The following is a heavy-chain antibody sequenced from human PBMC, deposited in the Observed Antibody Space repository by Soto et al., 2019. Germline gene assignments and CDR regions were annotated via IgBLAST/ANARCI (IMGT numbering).Heavy chain of an antibody. CDR3: ARDPGMDV. CDR1: RGSISSSSSYY. CDR2: ITYSGRT. V-gene: IGHV4-39*02. Sequence: SETLSLTCTVSRGSISSSSSYYWGWIRQPPGKELEWNGSITYSGRTFHNPSLKSRITLAVDTSKNQFFLNLSSVTAADTAVYYCARDPGMDVWGRGTTVTVSS. J-gene: IGHJ6*02.